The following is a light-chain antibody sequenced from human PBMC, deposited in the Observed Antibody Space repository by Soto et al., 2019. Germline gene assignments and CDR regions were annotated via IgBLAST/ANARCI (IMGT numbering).Light chain of an antibody. CDR1: QSISSW. Sequence: DIQMTQSPSTLPASVGDRVTITCRASQSISSWLAWYQQKPGKAPKLLIYKASTLKSGVPSRFSGSGSGTDFTLTISSLQPDDFATYYCQQFAISTTFGQGTKVDIK. J-gene: IGKJ1*01. V-gene: IGKV1-5*03. CDR2: KAS. CDR3: QQFAISTT.